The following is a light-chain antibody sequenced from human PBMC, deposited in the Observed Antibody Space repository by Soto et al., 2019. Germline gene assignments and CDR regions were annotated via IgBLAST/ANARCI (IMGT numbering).Light chain of an antibody. CDR3: QQCHRYLT. CDR2: GAS. J-gene: IGKJ1*01. CDR1: QGISSY. Sequence: AILMTQSPSSLAASTVDRVTITCRASQGISSYLAWYQQKPGKAPKLLISGASSLQSGVPSRFSGSASGTEFTLTISSLQPDDIATYYCQQCHRYLTFGQGTKVDIK. V-gene: IGKV1-8*01.